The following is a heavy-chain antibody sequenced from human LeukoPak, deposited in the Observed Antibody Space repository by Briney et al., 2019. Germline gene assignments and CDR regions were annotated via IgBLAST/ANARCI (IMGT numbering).Heavy chain of an antibody. D-gene: IGHD3-10*01. Sequence: PGGSLRLSCAASGFTFSAYWVHWVRQAPGKGLVWVSCMNRDGSITNYADSVRGRFTISRDNAKNTLYLQMTSLRAEDTAVYYCARDLGMQWDYGLGRYNYYANGMDVWGQGTTVTVSS. CDR1: GFTFSAYW. J-gene: IGHJ6*02. V-gene: IGHV3-74*01. CDR3: ARDLGMQWDYGLGRYNYYANGMDV. CDR2: MNRDGSIT.